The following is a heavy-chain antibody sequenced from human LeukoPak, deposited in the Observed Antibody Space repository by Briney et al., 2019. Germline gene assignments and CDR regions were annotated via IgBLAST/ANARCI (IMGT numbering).Heavy chain of an antibody. V-gene: IGHV1-18*01. CDR2: ISAYNGNT. J-gene: IGHJ2*01. CDR3: ARDGLDIVVVPAAIPDWYFDL. CDR1: GYTFTSYG. D-gene: IGHD2-2*02. Sequence: ASVKVSCKASGYTFTSYGISWVRQAPGQRLEWMGWISAYNGNTNYAQKLQGRVTMTTDASTSTAYMELRSLRSDDTAVYYCARDGLDIVVVPAAIPDWYFDLWGRGTLVTVSS.